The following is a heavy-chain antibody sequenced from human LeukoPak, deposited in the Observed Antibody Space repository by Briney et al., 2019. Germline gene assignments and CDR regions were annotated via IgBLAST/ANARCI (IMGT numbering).Heavy chain of an antibody. CDR2: IYYSGST. J-gene: IGHJ6*02. CDR3: ARHAAYIYYGMDV. V-gene: IGHV4-59*08. CDR1: GGSISSYY. Sequence: SETLSLTCTVSGGSISSYYWSWLRQPPGKGLEWIGYIYYSGSTNYNPSLKSRVTISVDTSKNQFSLKLSSVTAADTAVYYCARHAAYIYYGMDVWGQGTTVTVSS. D-gene: IGHD2-21*01.